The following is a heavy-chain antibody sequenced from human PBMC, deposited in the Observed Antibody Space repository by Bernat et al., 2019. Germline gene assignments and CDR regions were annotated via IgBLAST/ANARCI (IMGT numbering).Heavy chain of an antibody. D-gene: IGHD3-22*01. V-gene: IGHV3-73*02. J-gene: IGHJ4*02. CDR1: GFTFSGSA. CDR2: IRSKANSYAT. Sequence: EVQLVESGGGLVQPGGSLKLSCAASGFTFSGSAMHWVHQASGKGLEWVGRIRSKANSYATAYAASVKGRFTISRDDSKNTAYLQMNSLKTEDTAVYYCTRRGSGYYEDYWGQGTLVTVSS. CDR3: TRRGSGYYEDY.